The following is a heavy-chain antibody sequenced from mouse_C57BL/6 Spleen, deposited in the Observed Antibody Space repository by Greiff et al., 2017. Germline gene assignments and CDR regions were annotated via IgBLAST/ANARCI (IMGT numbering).Heavy chain of an antibody. CDR2: IDPSDSYT. CDR3: ARRDGYSPGFAY. J-gene: IGHJ3*01. Sequence: QVQLQQPGAELVMPGASVKLSCKASGYTFTSYWMHWVKQRPGQGLEWIGEIDPSDSYTNYNQKFKGKSTLTVDKSSSTAYMQLSSLTSEDSAVYYCARRDGYSPGFAYWGQGTLVTVSA. CDR1: GYTFTSYW. D-gene: IGHD2-3*01. V-gene: IGHV1-69*01.